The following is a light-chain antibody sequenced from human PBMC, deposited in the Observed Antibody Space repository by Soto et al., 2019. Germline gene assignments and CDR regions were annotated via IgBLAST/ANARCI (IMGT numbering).Light chain of an antibody. V-gene: IGKV3-20*01. J-gene: IGKJ4*01. CDR1: QSVSNNY. CDR2: GAS. CDR3: QQYGSSPPLT. Sequence: EIVSMQSPGTLSLSPGERATLSCRASQSVSNNYVAWYQQKPGQAPRLLIAGASSRATGIPDRFSGSGSGTDFTLTICRLEPEDFAVYYCQQYGSSPPLTFGGGTKVEIK.